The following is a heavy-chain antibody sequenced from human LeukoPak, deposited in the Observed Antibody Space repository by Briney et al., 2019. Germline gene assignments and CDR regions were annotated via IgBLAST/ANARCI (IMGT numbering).Heavy chain of an antibody. Sequence: GGSLRLSCAASGFTFSDYYMTWIRQAPGKGLECVSYISYSASTIYYTDSVKGRFTISRDNAKNSLYLQMNSLRAEDTAVYYCARDPGSHNSSGWYDYWGQGTLVTVSS. CDR1: GFTFSDYY. J-gene: IGHJ4*02. V-gene: IGHV3-11*01. CDR3: ARDPGSHNSSGWYDY. CDR2: ISYSASTI. D-gene: IGHD6-19*01.